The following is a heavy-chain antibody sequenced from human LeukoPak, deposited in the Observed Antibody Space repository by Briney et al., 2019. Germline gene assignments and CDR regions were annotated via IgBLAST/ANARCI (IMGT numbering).Heavy chain of an antibody. Sequence: SETLSLTCTVSGGSISRYYWSWIRQPPGKGLEWIGYIYYSGSTNYNPSLKSRVTISVDTSKNQFSLKLSSVTAADTAVYYCARGEEFDYWGQGTLVTVSS. CDR2: IYYSGST. CDR3: ARGEEFDY. CDR1: GGSISRYY. J-gene: IGHJ4*02. V-gene: IGHV4-59*01.